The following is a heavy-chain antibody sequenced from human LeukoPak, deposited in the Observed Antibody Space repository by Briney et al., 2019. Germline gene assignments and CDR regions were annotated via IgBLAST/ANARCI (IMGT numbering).Heavy chain of an antibody. V-gene: IGHV1-69*05. Sequence: ASVKVSCKASGGTFSSYAISWVRQAPGQGLEWMGRIIPIFGTANYAQKFQGRVTITTDESTSTAYMELSSLRSEDTAVYYCARGNTSDIVATIPRYYYYMDVWGKGTTVTVSS. D-gene: IGHD5-12*01. J-gene: IGHJ6*03. CDR1: GGTFSSYA. CDR3: ARGNTSDIVATIPRYYYYMDV. CDR2: IIPIFGTA.